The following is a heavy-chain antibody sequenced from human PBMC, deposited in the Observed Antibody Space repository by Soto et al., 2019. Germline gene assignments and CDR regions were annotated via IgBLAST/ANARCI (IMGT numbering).Heavy chain of an antibody. CDR1: GGSISSYY. V-gene: IGHV4-4*07. J-gene: IGHJ2*01. Sequence: QVQLQESGPGLVKPSETLSLTCTVSGGSISSYYWSWIRQPAGKGLERIGRIYTSGSTNYNPSLKGRVTMSVDTSKTQFSLKLSSVTAADTAVYYCARNYYASYSGYYDWYFDLWGRGTLVTVSS. CDR2: IYTSGST. D-gene: IGHD3-3*01. CDR3: ARNYYASYSGYYDWYFDL.